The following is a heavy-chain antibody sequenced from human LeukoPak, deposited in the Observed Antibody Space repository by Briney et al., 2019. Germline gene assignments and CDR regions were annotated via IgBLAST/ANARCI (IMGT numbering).Heavy chain of an antibody. CDR2: ISGSGGST. CDR1: GFTFSSYA. J-gene: IGHJ4*02. CDR3: AKKGIYSGSGAYYFDY. D-gene: IGHD3-10*01. V-gene: IGHV3-23*01. Sequence: GGSLRLSCAASGFTFSSYAMSWVRQAPGKGLEWVSAISGSGGSTYYADSVKGRFTISRVNSKNTLYLQMNSLRAEDTAVYYCAKKGIYSGSGAYYFDYWGQGTLVTVSS.